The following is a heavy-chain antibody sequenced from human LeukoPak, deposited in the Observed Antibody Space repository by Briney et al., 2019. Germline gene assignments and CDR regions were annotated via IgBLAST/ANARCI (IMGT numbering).Heavy chain of an antibody. V-gene: IGHV3-23*01. CDR2: SSGSGGST. D-gene: IGHD2-8*01. J-gene: IGHJ4*02. Sequence: GGSLRLSCAASGFTFSSYAVSWVRQAAGKGLDWVSSSSGSGGSTYSADSVKGRFTISRDNSKNTLYLQMNSLRAEDTALYYCAKDRSCTNDICHGDFDYWGQGTLVTVSS. CDR1: GFTFSSYA. CDR3: AKDRSCTNDICHGDFDY.